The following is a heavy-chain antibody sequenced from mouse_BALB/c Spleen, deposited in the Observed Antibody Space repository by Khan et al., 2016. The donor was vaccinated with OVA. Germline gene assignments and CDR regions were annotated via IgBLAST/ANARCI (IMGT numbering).Heavy chain of an antibody. Sequence: VQLKESGPELVKPGASVKISCKASGYSFTGYFMNWVMQSHGKSLEWIGRINPHIGETFYNHKFKGKATLTVDESSSTPHMEIRSLESEDSAVYYCTRIYRSDFDYWGQGTTLTVSS. CDR1: GYSFTGYF. D-gene: IGHD1-1*01. CDR3: TRIYRSDFDY. V-gene: IGHV1-20*02. CDR2: INPHIGET. J-gene: IGHJ2*01.